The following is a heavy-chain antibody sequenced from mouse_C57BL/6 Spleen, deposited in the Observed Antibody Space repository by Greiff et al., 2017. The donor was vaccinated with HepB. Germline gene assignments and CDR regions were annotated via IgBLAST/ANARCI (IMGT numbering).Heavy chain of an antibody. CDR2: IYPGSGNT. V-gene: IGHV1-66*01. CDR3: ARGYYYGSSLWFAY. J-gene: IGHJ3*01. Sequence: QVQLQQSGPELVKPGASVKISCKASGYSFTSYYIHWVKQRPGQGLEWIGWIYPGSGNTKYNEKFKGKATLTADTSSSTAYMQLSSLTSEDSAVYYCARGYYYGSSLWFAYWGQGTLVAVSA. D-gene: IGHD1-1*01. CDR1: GYSFTSYY.